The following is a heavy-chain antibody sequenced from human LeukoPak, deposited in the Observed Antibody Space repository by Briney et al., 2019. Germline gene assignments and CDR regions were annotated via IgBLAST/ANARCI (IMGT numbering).Heavy chain of an antibody. CDR1: GGSLSSGSYY. CDR2: IYTSGST. V-gene: IGHV4-61*02. CDR3: ARGRGVITFGGVIVYGWFDP. J-gene: IGHJ5*02. D-gene: IGHD3-16*02. Sequence: PSETLSLTCTVSGGSLSSGSYYWSWIRQPAGKGLEWLGRIYTSGSTNYNPSLKSRVTISVDKSKNQFSLKLSSVTAADTAVYYCARGRGVITFGGVIVYGWFDPWGQGTLVTVSS.